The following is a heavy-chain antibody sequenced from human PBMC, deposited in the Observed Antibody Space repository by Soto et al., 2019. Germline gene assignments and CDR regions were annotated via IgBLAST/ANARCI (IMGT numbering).Heavy chain of an antibody. Sequence: GGSLRLSCAASGFTFSSYGMHWVRQAPGKGLEWVAVIWYDGSNKYYADSVKGRFTISRDNSKNTLYLQMNSLRAEDTAVYYCARDGYCSGGSCYSIPVFDYWGQGTLVTVSS. D-gene: IGHD2-15*01. CDR1: GFTFSSYG. CDR2: IWYDGSNK. J-gene: IGHJ4*02. CDR3: ARDGYCSGGSCYSIPVFDY. V-gene: IGHV3-33*01.